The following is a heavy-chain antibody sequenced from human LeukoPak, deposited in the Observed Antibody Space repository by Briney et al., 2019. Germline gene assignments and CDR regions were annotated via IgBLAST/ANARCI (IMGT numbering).Heavy chain of an antibody. CDR2: IYSSGST. CDR1: GGSISSGSYY. J-gene: IGHJ4*02. V-gene: IGHV4-61*02. Sequence: PSQTLTLTCTVSGGSISSGSYYWSWIRQPAGKGLEWIGRIYSSGSTNYNPSLKSRVTISVDKSANQFSLNLSSVTAADTAVYYCARFSPRAMGNYLDFWGQGTLVTVSS. D-gene: IGHD7-27*01. CDR3: ARFSPRAMGNYLDF.